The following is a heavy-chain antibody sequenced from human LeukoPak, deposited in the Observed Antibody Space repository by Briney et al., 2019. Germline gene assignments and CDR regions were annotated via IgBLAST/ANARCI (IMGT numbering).Heavy chain of an antibody. Sequence: SETLSLTCAVYGGSFSGYYWSWIRQPPGKGLEWIGEINHSGSTNYNPSLKSRVTISVDTSKNQFSLKLSSVTAADTAVYYCAVRYFDWLLFSYFDYWGQGTLVTVSS. J-gene: IGHJ4*02. V-gene: IGHV4-34*01. CDR1: GGSFSGYY. D-gene: IGHD3-9*01. CDR2: INHSGST. CDR3: AVRYFDWLLFSYFDY.